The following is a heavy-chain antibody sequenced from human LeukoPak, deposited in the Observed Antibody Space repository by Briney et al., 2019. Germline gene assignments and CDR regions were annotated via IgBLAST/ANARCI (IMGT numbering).Heavy chain of an antibody. CDR1: GFTFSNHG. V-gene: IGHV3-23*01. J-gene: IGHJ4*02. CDR2: ISPRGGGT. D-gene: IGHD7-27*01. CDR3: ARDLAWGAFDY. Sequence: GGSLRLSCAASGFTFSNHGMNWVRQAPGKGLEWLSGISPRGGGTYYADSVKGRFTISRDDSKSTLSLQMNSLRVEDTAVYYCARDLAWGAFDYWGQGTLVTVSS.